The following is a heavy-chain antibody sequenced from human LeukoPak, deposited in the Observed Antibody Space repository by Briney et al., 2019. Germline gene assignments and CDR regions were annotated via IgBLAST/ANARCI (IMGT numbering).Heavy chain of an antibody. Sequence: ASVKVSCKASGGTFSSYAIGWVRQAPGQGLEWMGRIVPILGIANYAQKFQGRVTITADKSTSTAYMELSSLRSEDTAVYYCAREGPGGIVLVITNYYGMDVWGQGTTVTVFS. V-gene: IGHV1-69*04. CDR2: IVPILGIA. CDR3: AREGPGGIVLVITNYYGMDV. J-gene: IGHJ6*02. D-gene: IGHD3-22*01. CDR1: GGTFSSYA.